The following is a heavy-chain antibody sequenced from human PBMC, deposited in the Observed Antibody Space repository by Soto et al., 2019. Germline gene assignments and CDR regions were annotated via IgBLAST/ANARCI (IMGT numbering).Heavy chain of an antibody. D-gene: IGHD3-10*01. J-gene: IGHJ4*02. CDR1: GFRDGFPFSDYD. V-gene: IGHV3-30*03. CDR3: VRDSGWPILNFDS. CDR2: ISFDGSTK. Sequence: QVQLVESGGGVVQPGRSLRLSCAASGFRDGFPFSDYDMHWVRQAPGKGLEWVALISFDGSTKNYVDSVEGRFTISRDNSRDTLFLQMNALRHEDTALYFCVRDSGWPILNFDSWGQGTLVTVSS.